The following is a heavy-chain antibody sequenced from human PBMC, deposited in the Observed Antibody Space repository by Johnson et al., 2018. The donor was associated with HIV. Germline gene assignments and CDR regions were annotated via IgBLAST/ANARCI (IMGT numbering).Heavy chain of an antibody. CDR3: ARNRWLGLDAFDI. V-gene: IGHV3-20*01. J-gene: IGHJ3*02. CDR2: INWNGGST. D-gene: IGHD5-24*01. CDR1: GFTFDDYG. Sequence: VQLVESGGGVVRPGGSLRLSCAASGFTFDDYGMSWVRQAPGKGLEWVSGINWNGGSTGYADSVKGLFTISRDNAKNSLYLQMNSRRAEDTAVYHCARNRWLGLDAFDIWGQGTVVTVSS.